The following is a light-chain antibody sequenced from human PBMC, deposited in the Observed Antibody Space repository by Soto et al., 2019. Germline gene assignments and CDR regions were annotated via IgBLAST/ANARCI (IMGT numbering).Light chain of an antibody. CDR1: SSDVGGYNY. CDR2: QVY. J-gene: IGLJ3*02. Sequence: QSALTQPASVSGSLGQSITISCTGTSSDVGGYNYVSWYQHHPGKAPKLIIYQVYSRPSGVSNRFSGSKFGNTASLSISGIQADDEADYYCSSYTRTTTFVVFGGGTKLTVL. V-gene: IGLV2-14*01. CDR3: SSYTRTTTFVV.